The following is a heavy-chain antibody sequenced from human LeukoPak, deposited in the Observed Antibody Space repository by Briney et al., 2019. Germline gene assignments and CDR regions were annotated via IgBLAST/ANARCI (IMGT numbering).Heavy chain of an antibody. CDR3: ARESRETGSTRDFDY. D-gene: IGHD1-7*01. CDR2: ISADTGNT. CDR1: GYPFTSYG. V-gene: IGHV1-18*01. Sequence: ASVKVSCKASGYPFTSYGFNWVRQAPGQGLEWMGWISADTGNTNFAQMFQGRLTMTKETSTSTSHMELRSLTSDDTAVYYSARESRETGSTRDFDYWGQGTLVTVSS. J-gene: IGHJ4*02.